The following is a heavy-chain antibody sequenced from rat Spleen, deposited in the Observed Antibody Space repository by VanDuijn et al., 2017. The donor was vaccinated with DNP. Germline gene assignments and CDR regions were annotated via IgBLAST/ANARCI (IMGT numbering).Heavy chain of an antibody. V-gene: IGHV3-1*01. CDR1: GYSITSHY. CDR2: ISYSGST. Sequence: EVQLQESGPGLVKPSQSLSLTCSVTGYSITSHYWGWIRRFPGNKMEWVGHISYSGSTSYNPSLKSRISITRDTSKNKFFLHLNSVTTEDTATYYCARWSDYFDYWGQGVMVTVSS. J-gene: IGHJ2*01. CDR3: ARWSDYFDY.